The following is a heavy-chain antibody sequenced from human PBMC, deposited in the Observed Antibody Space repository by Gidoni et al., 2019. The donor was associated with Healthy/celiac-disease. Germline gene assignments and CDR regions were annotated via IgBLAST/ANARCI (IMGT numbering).Heavy chain of an antibody. V-gene: IGHV3-30*18. CDR2: ISYDGSNK. Sequence: QVQLVVSGGGVVQPGRSLRLSCAASGFTFSSYGTHEVPQAPGKGLEWVAVISYDGSNKYYADSVKGRFTISRDNSKNTLYLQMNSLRAEDTAVYYCAKLPWNHPFYGSGSYDRRENDYWGQGTLVTVSS. D-gene: IGHD3-10*01. CDR3: AKLPWNHPFYGSGSYDRRENDY. J-gene: IGHJ4*02. CDR1: GFTFSSYG.